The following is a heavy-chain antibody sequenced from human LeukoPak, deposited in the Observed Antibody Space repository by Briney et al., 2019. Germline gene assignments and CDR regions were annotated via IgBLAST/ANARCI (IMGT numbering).Heavy chain of an antibody. J-gene: IGHJ5*02. Sequence: GGSLRLSCQASGFTVRSTYMSWVRQAPGKGLEWVSVIYSDGTTYYADSVKGRFTISRDNAKNSLYLQMKSLRAEDTAVYYCARGKTSQNIVTRKTYNWFDPWGQGTLVTVSS. D-gene: IGHD2/OR15-2a*01. CDR3: ARGKTSQNIVTRKTYNWFDP. CDR1: GFTVRSTY. CDR2: IYSDGTT. V-gene: IGHV3-66*01.